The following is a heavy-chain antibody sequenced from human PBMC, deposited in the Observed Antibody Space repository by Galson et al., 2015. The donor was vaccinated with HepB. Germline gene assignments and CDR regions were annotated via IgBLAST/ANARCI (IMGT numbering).Heavy chain of an antibody. CDR1: GGSISISNW. Sequence: SDTLSLTCAVSGGSISISNWGSWVRQPPGKGLEWFGEIYHSGSTNYNPSLKSRVTISTDKSKSQFSLKLTSVTAADTDVYYCARVRTKRDRYFDPWGRGTLVTVSS. CDR3: ARVRTKRDRYFDP. J-gene: IGHJ2*01. V-gene: IGHV4-4*02. CDR2: IYHSGST. D-gene: IGHD1-1*01.